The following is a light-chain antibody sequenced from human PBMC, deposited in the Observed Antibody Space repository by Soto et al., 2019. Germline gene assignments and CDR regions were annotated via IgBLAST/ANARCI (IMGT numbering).Light chain of an antibody. Sequence: EIVLTQSPGTLSLSPGERATLSCRASQSVSSSLAWYQQKPGQAPRLLIYGASSRATGIPDRFSGSGSGTDFTLTISRLEPEDFAVYHCQQYGTSPLTFGGGTKVEIK. CDR3: QQYGTSPLT. J-gene: IGKJ4*01. V-gene: IGKV3-20*01. CDR1: QSVSSS. CDR2: GAS.